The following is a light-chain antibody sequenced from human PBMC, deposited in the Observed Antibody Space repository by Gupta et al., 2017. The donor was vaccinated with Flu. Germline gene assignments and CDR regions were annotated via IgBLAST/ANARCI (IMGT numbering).Light chain of an antibody. J-gene: IGKJ2*01. V-gene: IGKV1-39*01. CDR3: QQSYNTPYT. CDR2: AAS. CDR1: QSISSY. Sequence: IQMTQSPSSLSASVGDTVTITCRASQSISSYLNWYQQKPGKAPKVLIYAASSLQSGVPSRFSGSGSGTDFTLTISSLQPEDFATYYCQQSYNTPYTFGQGTKLEIK.